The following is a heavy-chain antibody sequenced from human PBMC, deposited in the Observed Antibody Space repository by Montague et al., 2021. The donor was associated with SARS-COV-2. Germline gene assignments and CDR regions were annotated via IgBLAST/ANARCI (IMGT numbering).Heavy chain of an antibody. CDR2: IYYNGYT. V-gene: IGHV4-59*01. J-gene: IGHJ3*02. Sequence: SETLSLTSTVSGXSISTYYWSWIRQPPGKGLEWIGYIYYNGYTNYNPSLKSRVTISVDTSKNQFSLRLSSVTAADTAVYFCARGGATYYYDTSGYVNAFDTWGQGTMVTVSS. CDR3: ARGGATYYYDTSGYVNAFDT. CDR1: GXSISTYY. D-gene: IGHD3-22*01.